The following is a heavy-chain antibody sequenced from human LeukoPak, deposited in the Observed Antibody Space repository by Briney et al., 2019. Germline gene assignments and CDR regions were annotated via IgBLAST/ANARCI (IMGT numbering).Heavy chain of an antibody. D-gene: IGHD2-21*02. Sequence: GGSLRLSCAASGFNFTNYAMNWVRQAPGRGLEWVSLISSSGGSTYYAGSVKGRFTISRDNSNSTLYLQMNSLRAEDTAIYYCAKDGPTAIPSWFDPWGQGTLVTVSS. J-gene: IGHJ5*02. CDR1: GFNFTNYA. CDR2: ISSSGGST. CDR3: AKDGPTAIPSWFDP. V-gene: IGHV3-23*01.